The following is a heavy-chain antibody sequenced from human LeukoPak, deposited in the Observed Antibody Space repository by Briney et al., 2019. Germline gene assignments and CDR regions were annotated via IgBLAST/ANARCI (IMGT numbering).Heavy chain of an antibody. J-gene: IGHJ4*02. D-gene: IGHD6-19*01. CDR1: GFTFSDYA. CDR2: ISSSGGTT. CDR3: AKAGIAVPATPEY. Sequence: PGGSLRLSCAASGFTFSDYAMHWVRQAPGKGLEWVSVISSSGGTTYYSDSVKGRFIISRDNSKNTLYLQMNSLRAEDTAVYYCAKAGIAVPATPEYCGQGTQVTVSS. V-gene: IGHV3-23*01.